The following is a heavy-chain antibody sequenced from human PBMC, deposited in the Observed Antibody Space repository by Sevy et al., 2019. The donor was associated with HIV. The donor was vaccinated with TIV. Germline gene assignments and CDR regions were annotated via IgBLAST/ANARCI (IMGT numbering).Heavy chain of an antibody. J-gene: IGHJ4*02. CDR3: ARDPRMYGDYLLAYFDY. CDR2: IGYDGNNK. D-gene: IGHD2-8*01. V-gene: IGHV3-33*01. CDR1: GSTPSTYG. Sequence: GGSLRLSCAGSGSTPSTYGMHWVRQAPGKGLEWVAVIGYDGNNKYYADSVKGRFTISRDNSKNTLFLQMDSLRAEDTAVYYCARDPRMYGDYLLAYFDYWGQGALVTVSS.